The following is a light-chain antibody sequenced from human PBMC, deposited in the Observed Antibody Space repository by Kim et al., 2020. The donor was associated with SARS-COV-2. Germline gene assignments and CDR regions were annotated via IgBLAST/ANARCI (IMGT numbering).Light chain of an antibody. Sequence: SPGESATLPCRASQSVSSNLAWYQQKPGQAPRLLIHGASTRATGIPARFSGSGSGTQFTLTISSLQSEDFAVYYCHQYNNWPLTFGGGTKVDIK. V-gene: IGKV3-15*01. CDR3: HQYNNWPLT. CDR1: QSVSSN. CDR2: GAS. J-gene: IGKJ4*01.